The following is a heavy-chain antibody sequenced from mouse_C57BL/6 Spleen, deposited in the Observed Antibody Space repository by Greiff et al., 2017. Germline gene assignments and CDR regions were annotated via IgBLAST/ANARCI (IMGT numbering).Heavy chain of an antibody. CDR1: GYAFSSYW. CDR2: FYPGDGDT. Sequence: QVQLKESGAELVKPGASVKISCKASGYAFSSYWLNWVKQRPGKGLEWIGQFYPGDGDTNYNGKFKGKATLTADKSSSTAYMQLSSLTSEDSAVYFCANYGSDAMDDWGQGTSVTVAS. CDR3: ANYGSDAMDD. J-gene: IGHJ4*01. D-gene: IGHD1-1*01. V-gene: IGHV1-80*01.